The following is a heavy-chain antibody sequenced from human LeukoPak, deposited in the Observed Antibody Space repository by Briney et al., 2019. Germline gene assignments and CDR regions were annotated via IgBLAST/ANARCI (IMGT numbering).Heavy chain of an antibody. D-gene: IGHD4-17*01. Sequence: GGSLRLSCAASGFTFSNYAMRWVRQAPGKGLEWVSGISGSGDSTYYADSVKGRVTISRDNSKNTLYLQMNSLRAEDTAVYYCAREPTTVTRAFDYWGQGTLVTVSS. J-gene: IGHJ4*02. CDR1: GFTFSNYA. CDR2: ISGSGDST. V-gene: IGHV3-23*01. CDR3: AREPTTVTRAFDY.